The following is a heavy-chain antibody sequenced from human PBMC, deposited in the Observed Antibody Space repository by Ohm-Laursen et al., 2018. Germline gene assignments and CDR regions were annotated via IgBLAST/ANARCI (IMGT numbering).Heavy chain of an antibody. CDR3: ARDSYYYDSSGRRNDAFDI. CDR2: ISSSGSSI. V-gene: IGHV3-11*01. J-gene: IGHJ3*02. CDR1: GFTFSDYY. Sequence: SLRLSCAASGFTFSDYYMSWIRQAPGKGLEWVSYISSSGSSIYYADSVRGRFTISRDNAKNSLYLQMNSLRAEDTAVYYCARDSYYYDSSGRRNDAFDIWGQGTMVTVSS. D-gene: IGHD3-22*01.